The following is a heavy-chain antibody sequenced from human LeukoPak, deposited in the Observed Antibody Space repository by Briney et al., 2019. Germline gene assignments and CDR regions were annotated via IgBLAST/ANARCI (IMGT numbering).Heavy chain of an antibody. J-gene: IGHJ4*02. D-gene: IGHD3-10*01. CDR1: GFTFSSYG. CDR2: ISGSGGST. CDR3: ACGSPWSGEFSFDF. V-gene: IGHV3-23*01. Sequence: GGTLRLSCAASGFTFSSYGMSWVRQAPGKGLKWVSAISGSGGSTYYADSVKGRFTISRDNSKNTLYLQMNSLRAEDTAVYYCACGSPWSGEFSFDFWGQGTLVTVSS.